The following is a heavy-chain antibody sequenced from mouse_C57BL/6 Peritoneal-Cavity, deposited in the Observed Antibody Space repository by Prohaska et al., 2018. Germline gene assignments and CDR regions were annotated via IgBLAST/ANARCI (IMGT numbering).Heavy chain of an antibody. J-gene: IGHJ1*03. Sequence: EVQLLETGGGLVQPGGSRGLSCEGPGFTFSGFWMSWVRQTPGKTLEWIGDINSDGSAINYAPSIKDRFTIFRDKDKSTLYLQMSNVRSEDTATYFCMRYGNYWYFDFWGTGTTVTVSS. V-gene: IGHV11-2*01. D-gene: IGHD2-1*01. CDR1: GFTFSGFW. CDR2: INSDGSAI. CDR3: MRYGNYWYFDF.